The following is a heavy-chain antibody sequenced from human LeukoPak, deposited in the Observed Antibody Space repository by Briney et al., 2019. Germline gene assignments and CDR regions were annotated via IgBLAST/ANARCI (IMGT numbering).Heavy chain of an antibody. CDR1: GYSFTTNW. Sequence: GESLKISCKGSGYSFTTNWIGWVRQMPGKGLEWMGIIYPRDSDTRYNPSFQGQVTISADKSISTAYLHWSSLKASDTAMYYCARTYYDILTGYSGMDVWGQGTTVTVSS. CDR2: IYPRDSDT. J-gene: IGHJ6*02. D-gene: IGHD3-9*01. CDR3: ARTYYDILTGYSGMDV. V-gene: IGHV5-51*01.